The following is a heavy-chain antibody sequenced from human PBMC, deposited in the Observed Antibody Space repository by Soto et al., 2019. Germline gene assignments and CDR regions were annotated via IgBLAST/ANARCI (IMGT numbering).Heavy chain of an antibody. CDR1: GGSISSTIYY. CDR2: IYYRGTA. J-gene: IGHJ4*02. Sequence: SETLSLTSTVSGGSISSTIYYWGWIPQPPGQGLEWIGSIYYRGTAHYNPSLKSRVTISVDTAKNQFSLELSSVTAADTDVYYCARHNYHDSSGFYSPCPYWGQGTLVTVSS. V-gene: IGHV4-39*01. CDR3: ARHNYHDSSGFYSPCPY. D-gene: IGHD3-22*01.